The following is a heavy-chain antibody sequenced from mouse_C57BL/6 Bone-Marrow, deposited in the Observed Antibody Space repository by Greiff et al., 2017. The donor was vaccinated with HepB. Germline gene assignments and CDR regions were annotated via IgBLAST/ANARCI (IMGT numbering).Heavy chain of an antibody. D-gene: IGHD2-4*01. V-gene: IGHV1-50*01. J-gene: IGHJ3*01. CDR1: GYTFTSYW. CDR3: ARLEYDYVDWFAY. CDR2: IDPSDSYT. Sequence: VQLQQPGAELVKPGASVKLSCKASGYTFTSYWMQWVKQRPGQGLEWIGEIDPSDSYTNYNQKFKGKATLTVDTSSSTAYMQLSCLTSEDSAVYYCARLEYDYVDWFAYWGQGTLVTVSA.